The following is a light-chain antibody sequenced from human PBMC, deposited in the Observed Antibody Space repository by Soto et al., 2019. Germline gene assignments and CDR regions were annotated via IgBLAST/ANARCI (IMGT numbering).Light chain of an antibody. CDR3: QHYDHLPPLS. J-gene: IGKJ4*01. CDR1: QDIKNY. CDR2: DAS. Sequence: DIQMTQSPSSLSASVGDRVTITCQASQDIKNYLNWYQQKPGKAPNLLIYDASNLKTGVPSRFSGSGSGTHFTFTISSLQPEDITTYYCQHYDHLPPLSFGGGTKVEIK. V-gene: IGKV1-33*01.